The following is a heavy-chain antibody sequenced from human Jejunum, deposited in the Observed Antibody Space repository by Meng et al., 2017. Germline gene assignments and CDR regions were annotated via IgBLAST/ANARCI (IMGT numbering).Heavy chain of an antibody. V-gene: IGHV6-1*01. CDR1: GDSVSSKDAT. CDR3: ARLVGNSWLPD. Sequence: QTPSLTGAISGDSVSSKDATWNWTRQSPSRGLEWLGRTFYRAKWISDYAVSLESRITNNPDTSKNHFTLQLNSVSPEDTAIYYCARLVGNSWLPDWGQGTLVTVSS. J-gene: IGHJ4*02. CDR2: TFYRAKWIS. D-gene: IGHD3-9*01.